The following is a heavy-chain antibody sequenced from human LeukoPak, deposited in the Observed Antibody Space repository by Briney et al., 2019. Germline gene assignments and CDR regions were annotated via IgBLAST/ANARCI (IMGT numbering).Heavy chain of an antibody. D-gene: IGHD1-26*01. CDR1: GGSISSSSYY. CDR3: ARRRIVGAMLTFDI. J-gene: IGHJ3*02. Sequence: TSETLSLTCTVSGGSISSSSYYWGWIRQPPGKGLEWIGGIYYSGSTYYNPSLKSRVTISVDTSKNQFSLKLSSVTAADTAVYYCARRRIVGAMLTFDIWGQGTMVTVSS. CDR2: IYYSGST. V-gene: IGHV4-39*01.